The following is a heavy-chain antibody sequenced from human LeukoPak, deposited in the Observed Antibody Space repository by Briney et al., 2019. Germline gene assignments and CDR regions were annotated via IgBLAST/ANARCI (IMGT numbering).Heavy chain of an antibody. CDR2: IHHSRST. CDR1: GYSISGGYY. D-gene: IGHD5-12*01. V-gene: IGHV4-38-2*02. Sequence: SETLSLTCTVSGYSISGGYYWGWIRQPPGKGLEWIGYIHHSRSTYYKPSLKSRVNISIDTFKNQFSLKLTSVTAADTAVYYCARDGYSGNDGLWGQGTLVTVSS. CDR3: ARDGYSGNDGL. J-gene: IGHJ4*02.